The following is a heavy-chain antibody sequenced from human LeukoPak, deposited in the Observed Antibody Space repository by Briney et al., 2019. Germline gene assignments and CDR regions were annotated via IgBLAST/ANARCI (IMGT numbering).Heavy chain of an antibody. CDR2: IYYSGST. D-gene: IGHD2-2*01. V-gene: IGHV4-31*03. J-gene: IGHJ4*02. Sequence: SETLSLTCTVSGGSISSGGYYWGWIRQHPGKGLEWIGYIYYSGSTYYNPSLKSRVTVSVDTSKNQFSLKLSSVTAADTAVYYCARGNIVVVPAAYYFDYWGQGTLVTVSS. CDR1: GGSISSGGYY. CDR3: ARGNIVVVPAAYYFDY.